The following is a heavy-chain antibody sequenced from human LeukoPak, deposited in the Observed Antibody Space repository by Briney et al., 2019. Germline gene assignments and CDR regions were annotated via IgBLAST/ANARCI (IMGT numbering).Heavy chain of an antibody. CDR3: AKSGYNRFDY. D-gene: IGHD5-24*01. CDR2: INWNGGST. CDR1: GFTFDDYG. J-gene: IGHJ4*02. V-gene: IGHV3-20*04. Sequence: GGSLRLSCAASGFTFDDYGLSWVRQAPGKGLEWVSGINWNGGSTGYADSVKGRFTISRDNAKNTLYVRMNSLRAEDTAVYYCAKSGYNRFDYWGQGTLVTVSS.